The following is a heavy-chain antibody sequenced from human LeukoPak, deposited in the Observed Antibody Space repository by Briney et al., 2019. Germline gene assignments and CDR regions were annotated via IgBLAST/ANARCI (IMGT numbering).Heavy chain of an antibody. V-gene: IGHV4-38-2*02. D-gene: IGHD5-12*01. CDR1: GYSISSGYY. J-gene: IGHJ4*02. CDR2: IYHSEST. Sequence: SETLSLTCAVSGYSISSGYYWGWIRQPPGKGLEWIGSIYHSESTYYNPSLKSRVTISVDTSKNQFSLKLSSVTAADTAVYYCARDRYSGWLRIDYWGQGTLVTVSS. CDR3: ARDRYSGWLRIDY.